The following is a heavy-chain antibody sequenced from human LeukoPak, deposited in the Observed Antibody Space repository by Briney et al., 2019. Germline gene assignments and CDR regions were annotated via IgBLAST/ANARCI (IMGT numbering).Heavy chain of an antibody. D-gene: IGHD2-15*01. CDR3: AKGSGSSCYSPCDY. J-gene: IGHJ4*02. CDR1: GLTFRNYA. CDR2: ICANDGNT. V-gene: IGHV3-23*01. Sequence: PGGSLRLSCAASGLTFRNYAMSWVRQAPGKGLEWVSVICANDGNTYYADAVKGGFTISRDNSKDTLYLQIDSLRAEDTAVYYCAKGSGSSCYSPCDYWGQGILVTVSS.